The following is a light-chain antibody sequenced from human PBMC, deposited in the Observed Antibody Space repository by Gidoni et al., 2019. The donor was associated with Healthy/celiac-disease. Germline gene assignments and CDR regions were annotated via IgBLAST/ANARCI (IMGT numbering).Light chain of an antibody. CDR1: QSISSY. CDR2: AAS. J-gene: IGKJ4*01. Sequence: DIEMSQCPSSLSASVGDRVTITCRASQSISSYLNWYQQKPGKAPKLLIYAASSLQSGVPSRFSGSGSGTDFTLTISSLQPEDFATYYCQQSYSTPRTFGRXTKVEIK. V-gene: IGKV1-39*01. CDR3: QQSYSTPRT.